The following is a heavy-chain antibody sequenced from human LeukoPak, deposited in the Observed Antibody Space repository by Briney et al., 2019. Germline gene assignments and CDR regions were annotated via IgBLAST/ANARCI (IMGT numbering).Heavy chain of an antibody. J-gene: IGHJ6*03. D-gene: IGHD5-12*01. CDR3: ASDSGYVPHYYMDV. CDR1: GFTFSSYS. CDR2: ISSSSSYI. Sequence: PGGSLRLSCAASGFTFSSYSMNWVRQAPGKGLEWFSSISSSSSYIYYADSVKGRFTISRDNAKNSLYLQMNSLRAEDTAVYYCASDSGYVPHYYMDVWGKGTTVTVSS. V-gene: IGHV3-21*01.